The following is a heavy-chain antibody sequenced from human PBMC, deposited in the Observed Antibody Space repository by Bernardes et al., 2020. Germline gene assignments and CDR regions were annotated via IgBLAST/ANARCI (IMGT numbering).Heavy chain of an antibody. D-gene: IGHD3-3*01. CDR1: GYSFTSYW. Sequence: GEALQISCKGSGYSFTSYWIGWVRQMPGKGLEWMGIIYPGDSDTRYSPSFQGQVTISADKSISTAYLQWSSLKASDTAMYYCARRYDFWSGYSKPAALYNWFDPWGQGTLVTVSS. CDR3: ARRYDFWSGYSKPAALYNWFDP. CDR2: IYPGDSDT. J-gene: IGHJ5*02. V-gene: IGHV5-51*01.